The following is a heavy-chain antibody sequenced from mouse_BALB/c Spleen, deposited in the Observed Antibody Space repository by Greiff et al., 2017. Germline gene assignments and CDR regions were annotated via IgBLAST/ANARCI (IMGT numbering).Heavy chain of an antibody. J-gene: IGHJ3*01. Sequence: VQLQQSGAELVRPGTSVKVSCKASGYAFTNYLIEWVKQRPGQGLEWIGVINPGSGGTNYNEKFKGKATLTADKSSSTAYMQLSSLTSDDSAVYFCARGGLDYYGSSFAYWGQGTLVTVSA. CDR1: GYAFTNYL. D-gene: IGHD1-1*01. CDR3: ARGGLDYYGSSFAY. CDR2: INPGSGGT. V-gene: IGHV1-54*01.